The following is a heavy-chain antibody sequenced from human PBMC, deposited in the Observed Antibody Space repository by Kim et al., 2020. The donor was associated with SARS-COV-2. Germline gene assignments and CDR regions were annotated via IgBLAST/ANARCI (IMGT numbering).Heavy chain of an antibody. Sequence: KSRVTMSVDTSKNQFSLKLSSVTAADTAVYYCARAERSWGYSRRFATFDYWGQGTLVTVSS. V-gene: IGHV4-4*06. CDR3: ARAERSWGYSRRFATFDY. J-gene: IGHJ4*02. D-gene: IGHD6-13*01.